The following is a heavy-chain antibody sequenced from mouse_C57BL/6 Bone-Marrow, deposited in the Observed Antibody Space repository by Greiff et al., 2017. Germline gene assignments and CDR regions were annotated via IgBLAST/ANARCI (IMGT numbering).Heavy chain of an antibody. V-gene: IGHV1-55*01. CDR2: IYPGSGST. CDR1: GYTFTSYW. Sequence: QVQLQQPGAELVKPGASVKMSCKASGYTFTSYWITWVKQRPGQGLAWIGDIYPGSGSTNYNEKFKSKATLTVDTSSSTAYMQLSCLTSRDSAVYYCAIYYYGVYWYFDVWGTGTTVTVSS. D-gene: IGHD1-1*01. CDR3: AIYYYGVYWYFDV. J-gene: IGHJ1*03.